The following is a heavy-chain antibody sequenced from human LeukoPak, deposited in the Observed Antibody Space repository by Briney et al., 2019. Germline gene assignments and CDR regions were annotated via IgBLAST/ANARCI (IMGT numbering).Heavy chain of an antibody. D-gene: IGHD1-1*01. Sequence: GGSLRLSCAASGFTFSDYSMNWVRQAPGKGLEWMAVISYDGSNKYYADSVKGRFTISRDNSKNTLYLQMNSLRAEDTVVYYCAKDLEGGEEVFDPWGQGTLVTVSS. CDR1: GFTFSDYS. V-gene: IGHV3-30*18. J-gene: IGHJ5*02. CDR3: AKDLEGGEEVFDP. CDR2: ISYDGSNK.